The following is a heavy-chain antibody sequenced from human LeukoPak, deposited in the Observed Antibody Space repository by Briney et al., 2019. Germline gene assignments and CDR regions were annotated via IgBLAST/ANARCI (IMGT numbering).Heavy chain of an antibody. CDR2: ISSNGGST. CDR1: GFTFSSYA. Sequence: GGSLRLSCAASGFTFSSYAMHWVRQAPGKGLEYVSAISSNGGSTYYANSVKGRFTISRDNSKNTLYLQMGSLRAEDMAVYYCARGRSRYDFWSGDADYWAREPWSPSPQ. D-gene: IGHD3-3*01. V-gene: IGHV3-64*01. CDR3: ARGRSRYDFWSGDADY. J-gene: IGHJ4*02.